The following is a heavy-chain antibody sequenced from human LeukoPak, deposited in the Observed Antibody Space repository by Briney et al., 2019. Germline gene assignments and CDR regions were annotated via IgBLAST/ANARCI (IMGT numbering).Heavy chain of an antibody. V-gene: IGHV3-23*01. J-gene: IGHJ4*02. CDR3: AKGVQWAVPGSCLDS. CDR1: GFTFSNYA. Sequence: GGSLRLSCAASGFTFSNYAMGWVRQAPGKGLDWFSAITDSGGSTYYADSVKGRFRISRDNSKNTLYLQMNGLRVDDTAVYYCAKGVQWAVPGSCLDSWGLGTLVTVSS. D-gene: IGHD6-19*01. CDR2: ITDSGGST.